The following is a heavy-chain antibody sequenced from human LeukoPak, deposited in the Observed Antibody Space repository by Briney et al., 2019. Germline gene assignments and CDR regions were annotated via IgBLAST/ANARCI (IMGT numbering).Heavy chain of an antibody. J-gene: IGHJ5*01. CDR1: GYTFTTYS. CDR3: ARDRWNFDDSSGSNRDFDS. V-gene: IGHV1-18*01. Sequence: ASVKVSCKASGYTFTTYSLAWVRQAPGQSLEWMGWISVNNGGTNYAQSFQDRVTLTRDTSTNTAYLELRSLRSDDTAVYYCARDRWNFDDSSGSNRDFDSWGQGTLVTVSS. D-gene: IGHD3-22*01. CDR2: ISVNNGGT.